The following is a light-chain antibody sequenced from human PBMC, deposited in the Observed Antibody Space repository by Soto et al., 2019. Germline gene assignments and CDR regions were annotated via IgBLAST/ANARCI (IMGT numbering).Light chain of an antibody. Sequence: QSALTQPASVSGSPGQSITISCIGTSSDVGSYNLVSWYQQYPGKAPKLMIYEVTERPSGVSNRFSGSKSGNTASLTISGLQADDEAYYYCCAYTSSATLVFGGGTKLTVL. J-gene: IGLJ3*02. CDR3: CAYTSSATLV. CDR1: SSDVGSYNL. V-gene: IGLV2-23*02. CDR2: EVT.